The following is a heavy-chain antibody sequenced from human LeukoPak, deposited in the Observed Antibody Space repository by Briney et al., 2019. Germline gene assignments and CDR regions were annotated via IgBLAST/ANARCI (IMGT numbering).Heavy chain of an antibody. CDR3: AKAPFIVVVTMFDY. CDR1: GFTFSSYG. D-gene: IGHD2-15*01. CDR2: ISGSGGST. J-gene: IGHJ4*02. Sequence: GGSLRLSCGASGFTFSSYGMHWVRQAPGKGLEWVPAISGSGGSTYYADSVKGRFTISRDNSKNTLYLQMNSLRAEDTAVYYCAKAPFIVVVTMFDYWGQGTLVTVSS. V-gene: IGHV3-23*01.